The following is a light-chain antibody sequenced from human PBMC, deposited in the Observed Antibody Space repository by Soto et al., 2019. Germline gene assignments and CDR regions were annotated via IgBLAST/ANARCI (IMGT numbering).Light chain of an antibody. V-gene: IGKV1-39*01. CDR3: QQSYRTPYT. Sequence: DLQMTQSPSSLSASVGDRVTITCRASQSSGNYLNWYQQKPGKAPKLLIYAASSLQGGVPSRFSGSGSGTDFTLTISSLQLEDSAAYYCQQSYRTPYTFGQGTKLEIK. J-gene: IGKJ2*01. CDR1: QSSGNY. CDR2: AAS.